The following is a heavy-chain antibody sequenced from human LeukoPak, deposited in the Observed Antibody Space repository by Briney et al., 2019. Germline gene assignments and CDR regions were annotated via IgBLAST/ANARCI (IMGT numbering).Heavy chain of an antibody. CDR2: ISYDGSNK. Sequence: GGSLRLSCAASGFTFSSYAMHWVRQVPGKGLEWVAFISYDGSNKYYAGSVRGRFTISRDNSKNTVSLEMNSLRAEDTAVYYCARGATYYSGSASYYHTFWGQGTLVTVSS. CDR1: GFTFSSYA. J-gene: IGHJ4*02. D-gene: IGHD3-10*01. V-gene: IGHV3-30-3*01. CDR3: ARGATYYSGSASYYHTF.